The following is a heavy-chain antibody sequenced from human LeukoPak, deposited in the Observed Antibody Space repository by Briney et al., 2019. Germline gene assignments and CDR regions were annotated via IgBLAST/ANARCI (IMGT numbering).Heavy chain of an antibody. Sequence: SETLSLTCAVSGGSISSSNWWSWVRQPPGKGLEWIGEIYHSGSTNYNPSLKSRVTISVDTSKNQFSLKLSSVTAADTAVYYCASRWELYAFDIWGQGTMVTVSS. CDR2: IYHSGST. CDR3: ASRWELYAFDI. J-gene: IGHJ3*02. V-gene: IGHV4-4*02. D-gene: IGHD1-26*01. CDR1: GGSISSSNW.